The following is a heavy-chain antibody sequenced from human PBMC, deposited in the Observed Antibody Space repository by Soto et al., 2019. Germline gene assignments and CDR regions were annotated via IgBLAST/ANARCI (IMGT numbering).Heavy chain of an antibody. V-gene: IGHV4-34*01. Sequence: ETLSLTCAVSGGSFSGYYWSWIRQPPGKGLEWIGEINHSGSTNYNPSLKSRVTISVDTSKNQFSLKLSSVTAADTAVYYCARGGGDRGDAFDIWGQGTMVTVSS. D-gene: IGHD3-10*01. J-gene: IGHJ3*02. CDR2: INHSGST. CDR3: ARGGGDRGDAFDI. CDR1: GGSFSGYY.